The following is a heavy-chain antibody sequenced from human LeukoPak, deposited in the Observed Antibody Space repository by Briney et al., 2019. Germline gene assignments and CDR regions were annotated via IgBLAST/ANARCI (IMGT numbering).Heavy chain of an antibody. D-gene: IGHD2-2*01. Sequence: ASVKVSCKASGYTFTGYYMHWVRQAPGQGLEWMGWINPNSGGTNYAQKFQGRVTMTRDTSISTAYMELSRLRSDDTAVYYCARKQPVIVVVPAAAEGYYYGMDVWSQGTTVTVSS. V-gene: IGHV1-2*02. CDR3: ARKQPVIVVVPAAAEGYYYGMDV. CDR1: GYTFTGYY. J-gene: IGHJ6*02. CDR2: INPNSGGT.